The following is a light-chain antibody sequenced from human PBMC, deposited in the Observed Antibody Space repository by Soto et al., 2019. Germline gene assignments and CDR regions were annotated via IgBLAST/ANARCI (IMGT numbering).Light chain of an antibody. CDR1: QSVSTF. V-gene: IGKV3-11*01. CDR2: DTF. J-gene: IGKJ5*01. Sequence: EVVLTQSPATLSLSPGERATLSCRASQSVSTFVAWYQHKPDQAPRPVIYDTFKRATGVPDRFSGGGSGTDFTLIISSLEPEDFGVYYCQQRARWPMPFGQGTRLELK. CDR3: QQRARWPMP.